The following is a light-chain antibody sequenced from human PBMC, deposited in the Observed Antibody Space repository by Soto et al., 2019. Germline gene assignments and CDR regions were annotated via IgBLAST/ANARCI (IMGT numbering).Light chain of an antibody. J-gene: IGLJ3*02. CDR3: QSYDDSLSGGV. V-gene: IGLV1-40*01. CDR1: SSNIGAGHA. Sequence: QAVVTQPPSVSGAPGQRVTISCTGSSSNIGAGHALHWYQHLPGAAPKLLMYGNSDRPSGVPDRFSGSKSGTSASLAITGLQPEDEADYYCQSYDDSLSGGVFGGGTKVTVL. CDR2: GNS.